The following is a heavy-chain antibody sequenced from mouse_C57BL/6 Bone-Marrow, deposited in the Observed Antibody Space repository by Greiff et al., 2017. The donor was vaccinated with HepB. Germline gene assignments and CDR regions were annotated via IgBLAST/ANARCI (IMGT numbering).Heavy chain of an antibody. D-gene: IGHD1-1*01. Sequence: QVQLQQPGAELVMPGASVKLSCKASGYTFTSYWMHWVKQRPGQGLEWIGEIDPSDSYTNYNQKFKGKSTLTVDKSSSTAYMQLISLTSEDSAVYYCARYDYGSSFDYWGQGTTLTVSS. CDR1: GYTFTSYW. CDR2: IDPSDSYT. CDR3: ARYDYGSSFDY. J-gene: IGHJ2*01. V-gene: IGHV1-69*01.